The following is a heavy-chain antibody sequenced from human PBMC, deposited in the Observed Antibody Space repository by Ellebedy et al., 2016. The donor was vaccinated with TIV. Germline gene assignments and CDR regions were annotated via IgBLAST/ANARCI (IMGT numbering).Heavy chain of an antibody. CDR3: ARDFWGLGSCSSMSCLFDS. D-gene: IGHD2-2*01. CDR1: ELTYW. Sequence: GESLKISXGTSELTYWMNWVRQAPGKGLEWVASINQDGSVDHYVDSVMGRFTISRDNAKNSLYLQMNNLRAEDTAVYYCARDFWGLGSCSSMSCLFDSWGQGTLVIVSS. CDR2: INQDGSVD. J-gene: IGHJ4*02. V-gene: IGHV3-7*03.